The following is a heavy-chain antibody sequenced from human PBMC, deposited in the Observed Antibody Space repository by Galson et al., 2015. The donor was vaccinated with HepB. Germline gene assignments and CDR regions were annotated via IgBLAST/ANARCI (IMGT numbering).Heavy chain of an antibody. Sequence: SLRLSCAASGFTFSSYAMHWVRQAPGKGLEWVAVISYDGSNKYYADSVKGRFTISRDNSKNTLYLQMNSLRAEDTAVYYCARDHSVLGYCSGGSCYPGDYWGQGTLVTVSS. CDR2: ISYDGSNK. D-gene: IGHD2-15*01. V-gene: IGHV3-30-3*01. CDR3: ARDHSVLGYCSGGSCYPGDY. J-gene: IGHJ4*02. CDR1: GFTFSSYA.